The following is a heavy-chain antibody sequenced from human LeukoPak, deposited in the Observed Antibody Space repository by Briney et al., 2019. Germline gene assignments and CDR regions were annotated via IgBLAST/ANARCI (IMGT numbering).Heavy chain of an antibody. D-gene: IGHD2-21*01. CDR1: AFSLTNNY. V-gene: IGHV3-53*01. CDR2: LFAGWGT. Sequence: SLTLSCPVAAFSLTNNYTACDRPLARNGMGWVSILFAGWGTYYADSVRGRFTIPRDNSKHTLYVQMNSLEAQDAAVYYCARGDRGPGQHCVYWGQGTLVTV. J-gene: IGHJ4*02. CDR3: ARGDRGPGQHCVY.